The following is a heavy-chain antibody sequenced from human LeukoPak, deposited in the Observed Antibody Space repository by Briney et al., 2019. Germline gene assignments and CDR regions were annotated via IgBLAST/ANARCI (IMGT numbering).Heavy chain of an antibody. D-gene: IGHD6-13*01. CDR3: ARGRDMVAAGPPPDY. CDR1: GYTFTCYY. J-gene: IGHJ4*02. V-gene: IGHV1-2*02. CDR2: INPNSGGT. Sequence: ASVKVSCKASGYTFTCYYMHWVRQAPGQGLELMGWINPNSGGTEYAQKFQGKVTITVDRSISTDYMELTGLTSDDTAVYYCARGRDMVAAGPPPDYWGQGILVTVSS.